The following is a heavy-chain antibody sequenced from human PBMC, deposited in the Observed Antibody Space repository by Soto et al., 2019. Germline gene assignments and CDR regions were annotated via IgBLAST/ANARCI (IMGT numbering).Heavy chain of an antibody. CDR3: ARNYYNRRVYGY. CDR2: INYSGST. CDR1: GGSINSGGYY. J-gene: IGHJ4*02. Sequence: SETLSLTCTVSGGSINSGGYYWSWIRQHPGKGLEWIGYINYSGSTNYNPSLKSRVIISRDTSKNQLSLNLSSVTAAHTAIYYCARNYYNRRVYGYWGQGTLVTVSS. D-gene: IGHD3-22*01. V-gene: IGHV4-31*03.